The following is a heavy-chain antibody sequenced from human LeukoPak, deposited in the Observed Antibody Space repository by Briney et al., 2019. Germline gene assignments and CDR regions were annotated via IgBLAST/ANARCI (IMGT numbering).Heavy chain of an antibody. Sequence: SETLSLTCTVSSGSISTSNYYWGWVRQPPGKALEWIGNIFYSGSTNYNPSLKSRVTISVDTSKNQFSLKLSSVTAADTAVYYCARGGYYGSGNDFRFDPWGQGTLVTVSS. CDR3: ARGGYYGSGNDFRFDP. D-gene: IGHD3-10*01. V-gene: IGHV4-61*05. J-gene: IGHJ5*02. CDR2: IFYSGST. CDR1: SGSISTSNYY.